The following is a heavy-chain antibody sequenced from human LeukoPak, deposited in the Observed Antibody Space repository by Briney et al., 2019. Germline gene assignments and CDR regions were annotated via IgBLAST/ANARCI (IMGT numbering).Heavy chain of an antibody. CDR3: SVGGLGESPFDL. Sequence: GGSLRLSCAASGFIFSDQNMNWVRQAPGKGLEWVSSISRTSNYIYYADSVKGRFTISRDNANNSLHLQMSSLRAEDTAIYYCSVGGLGESPFDLWGQGTLVTVSS. CDR1: GFIFSDQN. V-gene: IGHV3-21*01. D-gene: IGHD5-12*01. J-gene: IGHJ4*02. CDR2: ISRTSNYI.